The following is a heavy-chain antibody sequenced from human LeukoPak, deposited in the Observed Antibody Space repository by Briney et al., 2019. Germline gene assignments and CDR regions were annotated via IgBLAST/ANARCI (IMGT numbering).Heavy chain of an antibody. J-gene: IGHJ4*02. Sequence: SETLSLTRSVSRYSLTGGYYWGWIRRPPGKGLEGIGTIYQNGSTSSTPSLKSRVTISVDTSKNQFSQRLDPGIAQHTALYYIAKITTLVYLGQGTLV. CDR1: RYSLTGGYY. D-gene: IGHD1-1*01. CDR3: AKITTLVY. CDR2: IYQNGST. V-gene: IGHV4-38-2*02.